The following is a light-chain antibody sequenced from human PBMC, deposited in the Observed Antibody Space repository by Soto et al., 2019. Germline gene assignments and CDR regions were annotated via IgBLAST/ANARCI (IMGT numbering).Light chain of an antibody. CDR1: SSDFVNYNY. CDR2: EVS. J-gene: IGLJ2*01. Sequence: QSALTQPASLSGSPGQSVTISCSGTSSDFVNYNYVSWYQHHPGRAPQLILSEVSHRPSGVSSRFSGSKSGNTASLTISDLQAEDEAYYYGSSYTVSTDVVFGGGTKVTVL. CDR3: SSYTVSTDVV. V-gene: IGLV2-14*01.